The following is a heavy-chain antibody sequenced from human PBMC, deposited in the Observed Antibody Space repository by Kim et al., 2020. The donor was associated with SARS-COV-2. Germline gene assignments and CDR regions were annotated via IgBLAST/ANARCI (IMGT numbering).Heavy chain of an antibody. CDR3: DASDY. Sequence: GGSLRLSCAASGFNFGFYAMSWARQAPGKGLEWVSTISGGGGNTHYADSVKGRFTISRDNSMNTLYLQMNSQRAEDTAVYYCDASDYWGQGTLVTVSS. J-gene: IGHJ4*02. CDR1: GFNFGFYA. V-gene: IGHV3-23*01. CDR2: ISGGGGNT.